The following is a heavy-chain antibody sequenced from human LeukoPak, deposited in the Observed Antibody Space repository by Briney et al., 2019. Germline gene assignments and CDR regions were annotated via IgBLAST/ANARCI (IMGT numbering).Heavy chain of an antibody. D-gene: IGHD4-17*01. CDR2: IYASGST. CDR1: GGSLSIYY. Sequence: SETLSITCTVSGGSLSIYYWRWFRQPAGKGLVWIGRIYASGSTNYIPSLKSRVTLSIDTSKNKFALKLSSMTDAAAGVYYCVRCAYGDYYFDYWGQGILVTVS. V-gene: IGHV4-4*07. CDR3: VRCAYGDYYFDY. J-gene: IGHJ4*02.